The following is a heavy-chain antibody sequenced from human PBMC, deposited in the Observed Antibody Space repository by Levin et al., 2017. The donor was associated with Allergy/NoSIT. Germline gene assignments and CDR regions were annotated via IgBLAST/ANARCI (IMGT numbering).Heavy chain of an antibody. CDR2: ISSSSSSI. CDR3: ARGDAYCGGDCYSRGWFDP. V-gene: IGHV3-48*01. J-gene: IGHJ5*02. D-gene: IGHD2-21*02. Sequence: PPGGSLRLSCAASGFSLSTYSMNWVRQAPGKGLEWVSYISSSSSSIFYADSVKGRFTISRDNAKNSLYLQMNTLRAEDSAVYYCARGDAYCGGDCYSRGWFDPWGQGTLVIVSS. CDR1: GFSLSTYS.